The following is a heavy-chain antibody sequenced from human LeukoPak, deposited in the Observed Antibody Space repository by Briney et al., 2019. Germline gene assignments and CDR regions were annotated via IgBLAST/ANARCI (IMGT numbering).Heavy chain of an antibody. J-gene: IGHJ5*02. D-gene: IGHD3-22*01. CDR2: INWNGDRI. Sequence: GGSLRLSCAAFGFTFEDYGMSWVRQGPGKGLEWVSGINWNGDRIGYADSVKGRFTISRDNAKKSLYLQMNSLRAEDTALYYCARDYRGHYYDSRGLVVWLDPWGQGTLVTVSS. CDR1: GFTFEDYG. CDR3: ARDYRGHYYDSRGLVVWLDP. V-gene: IGHV3-20*04.